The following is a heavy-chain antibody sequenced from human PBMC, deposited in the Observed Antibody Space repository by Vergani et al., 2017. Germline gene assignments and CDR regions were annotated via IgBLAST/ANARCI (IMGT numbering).Heavy chain of an antibody. CDR2: IKSDGRT. Sequence: EVQLLESGGGLAQPGGSLRVSCSASGFRDTTYYMSWVRQAPGKGLEWVSVIKSDGRTSYAESVRGRFTISRDTSRNAVYLQMNILRVEDTGVYYCTRSECSGTTCYGHYFDLWGHGILVTVSS. CDR1: GFRDTTYY. D-gene: IGHD2-15*01. V-gene: IGHV3-66*02. J-gene: IGHJ4*01. CDR3: TRSECSGTTCYGHYFDL.